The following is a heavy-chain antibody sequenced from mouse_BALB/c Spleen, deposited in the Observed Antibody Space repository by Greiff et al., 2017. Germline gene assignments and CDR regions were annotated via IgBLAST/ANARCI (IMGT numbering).Heavy chain of an antibody. V-gene: IGHV5-12-2*01. CDR1: GFTFSSYT. CDR2: ISNGGGST. J-gene: IGHJ4*01. Sequence: EVQLVESGGGLVQPGGSLKLSCAASGFTFSSYTMSWVRQTPEKRLEWVAYISNGGGSTYYPDTVKGRFTISRDNAKNTLYLQMSSLKSEDTAMYYCARPYYYGSSYAMDYWGQGTSVTVSS. CDR3: ARPYYYGSSYAMDY. D-gene: IGHD1-1*01.